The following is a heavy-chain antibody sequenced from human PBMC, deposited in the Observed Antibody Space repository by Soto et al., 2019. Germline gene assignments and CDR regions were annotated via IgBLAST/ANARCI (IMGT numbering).Heavy chain of an antibody. CDR1: GGSIISYY. D-gene: IGHD6-25*01. CDR2: IYTSGST. J-gene: IGHJ4*02. V-gene: IGHV4-4*07. Sequence: SETLSLTCTVSGGSIISYYCIFIRHPAGKGLEWIGRIYTSGSTNYNPSLKSRVTMSVDTSKNQFSLKLSSVTAADTAVYYCAREVGLAARAYYFDYWGQGTLVTVSS. CDR3: AREVGLAARAYYFDY.